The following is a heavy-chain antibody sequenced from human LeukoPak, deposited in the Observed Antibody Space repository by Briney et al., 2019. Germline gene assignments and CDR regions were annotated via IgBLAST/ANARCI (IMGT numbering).Heavy chain of an antibody. D-gene: IGHD2-15*01. CDR1: GFTFRTYG. CDR3: ARVSTLDI. CDR2: MSYDGSNK. Sequence: GGSLRLSCEASGFTFRTYGMHWVRQAPGKGLEWVALMSYDGSNKDYTDSVKGRFTISRDNAKNSLYLQMNSLRAEDTAVYYCARVSTLDIWGQGTMVTVSS. V-gene: IGHV3-30*03. J-gene: IGHJ3*02.